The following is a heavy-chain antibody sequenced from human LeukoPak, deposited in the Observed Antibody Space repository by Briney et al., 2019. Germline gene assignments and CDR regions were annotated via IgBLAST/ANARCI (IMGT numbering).Heavy chain of an antibody. V-gene: IGHV3-30-3*01. CDR1: GFTFSSYA. CDR3: ARESSGSYYY. CDR2: ISYDGSNK. J-gene: IGHJ4*02. Sequence: GGSLRLSCAASGFTFSSYAMHWVRQAPGKGLEWVAVISYDGSNKYYADSVKGRFTISRDNSKNTLYPQMNSLRAEDTAVYYCARESSGSYYYWGQGTLVTVSS. D-gene: IGHD1-26*01.